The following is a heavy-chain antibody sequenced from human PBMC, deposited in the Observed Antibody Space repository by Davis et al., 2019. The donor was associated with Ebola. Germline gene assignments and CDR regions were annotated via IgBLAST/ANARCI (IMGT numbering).Heavy chain of an antibody. CDR1: GYSISRGYF. V-gene: IGHV4-38-2*02. CDR2: IYQSGRT. CDR3: ARSVHGYSYGTYYYYGMDV. J-gene: IGHJ6*02. D-gene: IGHD5-18*01. Sequence: MPSETLSLTCTVSGYSISRGYFWGWIRQPPGKGLQWIGNIYQSGRTYYNPSLKSRIAMSVDTSENQFSLKLSSVTAADTAVYYCARSVHGYSYGTYYYYGMDVWGQGTTVTVSS.